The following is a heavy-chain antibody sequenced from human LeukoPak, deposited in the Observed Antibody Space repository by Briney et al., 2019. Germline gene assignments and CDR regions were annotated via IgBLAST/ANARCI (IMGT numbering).Heavy chain of an antibody. CDR3: ARANNSSWHN. CDR1: GFTFSSNW. V-gene: IGHV3-7*01. J-gene: IGHJ4*02. Sequence: GGSLRLSCATSGFTFSSNWMSWVRHVPGRGLDWVANIKPDGSAQYYVASVKGRFTISRDNAKNSVYLQMNSLRVEETAVYYCARANNSSWHNWGQGTLVTVSA. D-gene: IGHD6-13*01. CDR2: IKPDGSAQ.